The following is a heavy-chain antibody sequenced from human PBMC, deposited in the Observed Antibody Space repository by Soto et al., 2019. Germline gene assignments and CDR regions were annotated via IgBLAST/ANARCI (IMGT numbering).Heavy chain of an antibody. V-gene: IGHV3-48*04. CDR1: GFTFSTYS. CDR3: ARYLIIPRAFDI. CDR2: ISSSSSVI. Sequence: EGQLVESGGGLVQPGGSLRLSCAVSGFTFSTYSMTWVRQAPGKGLEWVSYISSSSSVIYYADSVKGRITVYRDNAKNSLYLQMHSLRAEDTAVYYCARYLIIPRAFDIWGQGTTVTVSS. J-gene: IGHJ3*02. D-gene: IGHD2-21*01.